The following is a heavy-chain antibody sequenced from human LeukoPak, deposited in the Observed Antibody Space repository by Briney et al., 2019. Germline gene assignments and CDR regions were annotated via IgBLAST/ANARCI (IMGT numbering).Heavy chain of an antibody. J-gene: IGHJ5*02. CDR3: ARDGATEYCSGGSCYPGGWFDP. V-gene: IGHV1-69*06. CDR2: VVPIFSTA. CDR1: GGTFRNYA. D-gene: IGHD2-15*01. Sequence: GASVKVSCKASGGTFRNYAIGWVRQAPGHGLEWMGGVVPIFSTANYAQKCHGKVTITADRSTSTAYMELSSLRAEDTAVYYCARDGATEYCSGGSCYPGGWFDPWGQGTLVTVSS.